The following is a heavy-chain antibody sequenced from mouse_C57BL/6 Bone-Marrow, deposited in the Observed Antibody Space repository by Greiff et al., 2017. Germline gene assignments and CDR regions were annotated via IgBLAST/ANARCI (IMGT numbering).Heavy chain of an antibody. D-gene: IGHD1-1*01. Sequence: EVKLMESGGDLVKPGGSLKLSCAASGFTFSSYGMSWVRQTPDKSLAWVATISPGGGCTYYPDSVKGRFTFSVDNAKNTLYMQMSSLTSEDTAMYYCARRGTTGGLDVGGTGTTVTVSS. CDR3: ARRGTTGGLDV. CDR2: ISPGGGCT. CDR1: GFTFSSYG. V-gene: IGHV5-6*02. J-gene: IGHJ1*03.